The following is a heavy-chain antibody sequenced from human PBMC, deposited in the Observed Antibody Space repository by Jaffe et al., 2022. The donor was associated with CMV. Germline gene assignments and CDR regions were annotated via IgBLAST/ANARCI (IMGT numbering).Heavy chain of an antibody. D-gene: IGHD4-17*01. CDR2: ITRSSTYI. CDR3: ARENYGDYVWDY. J-gene: IGHJ4*02. V-gene: IGHV3-21*01. Sequence: EVQLVESGGGLVKPGGSLRLSCAASGFTFSNYGMHWVRQAPGKGLEWVSSITRSSTYIYYADSVKGRFTISRDNAENSLFLEMNTLRAEDTAVYYCARENYGDYVWDYWGQGTLVTVSS. CDR1: GFTFSNYG.